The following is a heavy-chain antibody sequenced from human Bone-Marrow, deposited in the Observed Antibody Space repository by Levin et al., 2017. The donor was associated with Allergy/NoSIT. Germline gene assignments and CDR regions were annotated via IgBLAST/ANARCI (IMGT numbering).Heavy chain of an antibody. J-gene: IGHJ5*02. Sequence: SETLSLTCDVSGYSISSGFYWGWVRQSPGQGLEWIGNIYHSGTTYYNPSLKGRVTISGDTSKNQFSLKLSSVSAADTAVYYCVRVSLRITMVSVAIMFDPWGQGTQVTVSS. CDR1: GYSISSGFY. CDR2: IYHSGTT. V-gene: IGHV4-38-2*01. CDR3: VRVSLRITMVSVAIMFDP. D-gene: IGHD3-22*01.